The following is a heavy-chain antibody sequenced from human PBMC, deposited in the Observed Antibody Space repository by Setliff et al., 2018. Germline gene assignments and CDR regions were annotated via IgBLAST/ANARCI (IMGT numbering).Heavy chain of an antibody. CDR1: GFTFSDHY. J-gene: IGHJ4*02. CDR2: ISYDGSNK. CDR3: AREGGASYGGQSYLDY. Sequence: GGSLRLSCAASGFTFSDHYMDWVRQAPGKGLEWVAVISYDGSNKYYADSVKGRFTISRDNSKNTLYLQMNSLRAEDTAVYYCAREGGASYGGQSYLDYWGQGTLVTVSS. D-gene: IGHD4-17*01. V-gene: IGHV3-30-3*01.